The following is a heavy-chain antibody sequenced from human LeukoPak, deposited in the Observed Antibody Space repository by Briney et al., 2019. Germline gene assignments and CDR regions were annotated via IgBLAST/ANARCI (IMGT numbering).Heavy chain of an antibody. V-gene: IGHV4-4*07. CDR2: IYTSGST. Sequence: SETLSLTCTVSGGSISSYYWSWIRQPVGKGLEWIGRIYTSGSTNYNPSLKSRVTMSVDTSKNQFSLKLSSVTAADTAVYYCARDLGYCSSTSCYPNRQYYYYYYMDVWGKGTTVTVSS. D-gene: IGHD2-2*03. CDR3: ARDLGYCSSTSCYPNRQYYYYYYMDV. CDR1: GGSISSYY. J-gene: IGHJ6*03.